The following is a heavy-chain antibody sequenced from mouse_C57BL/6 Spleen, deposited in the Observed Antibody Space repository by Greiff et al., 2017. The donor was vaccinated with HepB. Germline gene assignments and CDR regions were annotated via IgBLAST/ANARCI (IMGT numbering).Heavy chain of an antibody. CDR1: GYTFTSYW. Sequence: VQLQQPGAELVKPGASVKLSCKASGYTFTSYWMHWVKQRPGQGLEWIGMIHPNSGSTNYNEKFKSKATLTVDKSSSTAYMQLSSLTSEDSAVYYCAPFITTVVARYFDVWGTGTTVTVSS. J-gene: IGHJ1*03. CDR3: APFITTVVARYFDV. D-gene: IGHD1-1*01. V-gene: IGHV1-64*01. CDR2: IHPNSGST.